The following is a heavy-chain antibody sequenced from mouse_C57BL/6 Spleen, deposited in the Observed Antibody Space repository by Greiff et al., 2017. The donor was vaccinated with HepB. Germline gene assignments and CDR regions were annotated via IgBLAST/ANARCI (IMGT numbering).Heavy chain of an antibody. D-gene: IGHD2-4*01. CDR2: IYPGDGDT. Sequence: QVQLQQSGPELVKPGASVKISCKASGYAFSSSWMNWVKQRPGKGLEWIGRIYPGDGDTNYNGKFKGKATLTADKSSSTAYMQLSSLTSEDSAVYFCARITWAMDYWGQGTSVTVSS. CDR3: ARITWAMDY. J-gene: IGHJ4*01. V-gene: IGHV1-82*01. CDR1: GYAFSSSW.